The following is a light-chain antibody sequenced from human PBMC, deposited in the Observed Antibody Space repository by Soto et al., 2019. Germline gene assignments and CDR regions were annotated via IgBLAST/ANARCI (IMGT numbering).Light chain of an antibody. CDR1: QGISSA. CDR3: QQFNSYPIFT. CDR2: DAS. V-gene: IGKV1-13*02. Sequence: AIQLTQSPSSLSASVGDRVTITCRASQGISSALAWYQQKPGKAPKLLIYDASSLESGVPSRFSGSGSGTDFTLTISSLQPEDFATYYCQQFNSYPIFTFGPVTKVDIK. J-gene: IGKJ3*01.